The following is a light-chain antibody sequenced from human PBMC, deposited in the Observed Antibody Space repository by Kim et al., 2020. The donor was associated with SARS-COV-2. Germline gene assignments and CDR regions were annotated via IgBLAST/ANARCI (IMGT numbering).Light chain of an antibody. CDR1: QSVTSN. CDR2: GAS. CDR3: QQYNDWPPLT. Sequence: SPGERATRSCRASQSVTSNLAWYQQKPGQAPRLLIYGASTRATGVPARFSGSGSGTEFTLTISSLQSEDFALYYCQQYNDWPPLTFGGGTKVDIK. V-gene: IGKV3-15*01. J-gene: IGKJ4*01.